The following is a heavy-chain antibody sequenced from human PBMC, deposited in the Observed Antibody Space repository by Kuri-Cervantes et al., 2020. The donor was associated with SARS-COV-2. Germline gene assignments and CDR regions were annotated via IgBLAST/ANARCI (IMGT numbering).Heavy chain of an antibody. J-gene: IGHJ3*02. Sequence: SETLSLTCTVSGGSISSYYWSWIWQPPGKGLEWIGYIYYSGSTNYNPSLKSRVTISVDTSKNQFSLKLSSVTAADTAVYYCARALWSGYCTFDIWGQGTMVTVSS. D-gene: IGHD3-3*01. CDR1: GGSISSYY. CDR3: ARALWSGYCTFDI. CDR2: IYYSGST. V-gene: IGHV4-59*01.